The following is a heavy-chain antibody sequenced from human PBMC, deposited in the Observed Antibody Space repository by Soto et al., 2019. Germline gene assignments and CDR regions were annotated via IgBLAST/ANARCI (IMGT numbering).Heavy chain of an antibody. Sequence: QVQLQESGPGVVEPSQTLSLTCTVSGGSINNNGYFWSWIRQPPGSGLEWIGHIYNSGSTYSNPSLKGRLTISVYTSKNQFSLKLSSVTAADTAVYYCARGPSGDKVDYWGQGTLVTVSS. V-gene: IGHV4-30-4*01. CDR3: ARGPSGDKVDY. CDR2: IYNSGST. CDR1: GGSINNNGYF. D-gene: IGHD1-26*01. J-gene: IGHJ4*02.